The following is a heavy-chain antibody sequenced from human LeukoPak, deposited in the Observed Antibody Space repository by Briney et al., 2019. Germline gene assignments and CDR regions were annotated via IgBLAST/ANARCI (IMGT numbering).Heavy chain of an antibody. CDR3: ASGREEWLRFMKFYFDY. J-gene: IGHJ4*02. Sequence: SETLSLTCTVSGYSISSGYYWGWFRQPPGKGLEWIGSIYHSGSTYYNPSLKSRVTTSVDTSKNQFSLNLSSVTAADTAVYYCASGREEWLRFMKFYFDYWGQGTLVTVSS. D-gene: IGHD5-12*01. CDR1: GYSISSGYY. CDR2: IYHSGST. V-gene: IGHV4-38-2*02.